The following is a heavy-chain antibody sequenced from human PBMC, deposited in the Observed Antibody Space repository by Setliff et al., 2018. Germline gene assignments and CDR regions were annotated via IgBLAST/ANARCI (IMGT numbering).Heavy chain of an antibody. CDR3: ATRKSSGRLYYMDV. V-gene: IGHV4-4*02. J-gene: IGHJ6*03. CDR1: GDSISSGNW. Sequence: PSETLSLTCAVSGDSISSGNWWSWVRQPPEKGLEWIGEINHSGNTNYNPSLKSRVTISVDKSTNQFSLKLSSVTAADTAVYYCATRKSSGRLYYMDVWGKGTTVTVSS. D-gene: IGHD1-26*01. CDR2: INHSGNT.